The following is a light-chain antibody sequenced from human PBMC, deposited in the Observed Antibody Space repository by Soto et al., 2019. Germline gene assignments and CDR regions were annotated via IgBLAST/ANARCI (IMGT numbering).Light chain of an antibody. CDR1: SSDVGRYNY. CDR3: NSYTSNLTWV. V-gene: IGLV2-14*03. Sequence: QAASVSGSPGQSITISCTGTSSDVGRYNYVSWYQQHPGKAPKLMIYDVTYRPSGVSNRFSGSKSGNTASLTISGLQAEDEADSYCNSYTSNLTWVFGTGTNVTVL. J-gene: IGLJ1*01. CDR2: DVT.